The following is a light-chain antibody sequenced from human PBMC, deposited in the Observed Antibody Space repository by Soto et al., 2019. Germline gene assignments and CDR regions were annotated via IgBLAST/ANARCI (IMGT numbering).Light chain of an antibody. CDR2: EVT. CDR3: SSYAASNNFYFV. Sequence: QSVLTQPPSASGSPGQSVTIPCTGTNSDVGGYNYVSWYQQYPGRAPKLMIYEVTKRPSGVPDRFSGSKSGNTASLTVSGLQAEDEADYYCSSYAASNNFYFVFGGGTKVTVL. CDR1: NSDVGGYNY. V-gene: IGLV2-8*01. J-gene: IGLJ3*02.